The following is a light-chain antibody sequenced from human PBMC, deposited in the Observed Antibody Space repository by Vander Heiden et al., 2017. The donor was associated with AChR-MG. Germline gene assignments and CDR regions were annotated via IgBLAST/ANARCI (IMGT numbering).Light chain of an antibody. CDR3: QLHGASARFT. Sequence: EIVLTQSPGTLSLSPGERATLSCRASQIVSKNNLVWYKQKPGLVPRLLIQGASTRAAGLPDRSTDSGYGTDFTLTISRREPEDLAVYYCQLHGASARFTFGHGTKVEIK. V-gene: IGKV3-20*01. CDR2: GAS. CDR1: QIVSKNN. J-gene: IGKJ3*01.